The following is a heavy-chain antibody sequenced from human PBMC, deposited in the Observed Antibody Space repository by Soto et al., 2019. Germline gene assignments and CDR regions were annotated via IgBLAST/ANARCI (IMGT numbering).Heavy chain of an antibody. V-gene: IGHV3-11*01. D-gene: IGHD5-18*01. Sequence: LRLSCEASGFTFSDYYMSWIRQAPGKGLEWVAYISRSGSTIYYADSVKGRFTISRDNAKNSLYLQMNSLRAEDTAVYYCARQSGYSHFDYCGQGTLVTVSS. CDR3: ARQSGYSHFDY. CDR1: GFTFSDYY. J-gene: IGHJ4*02. CDR2: ISRSGSTI.